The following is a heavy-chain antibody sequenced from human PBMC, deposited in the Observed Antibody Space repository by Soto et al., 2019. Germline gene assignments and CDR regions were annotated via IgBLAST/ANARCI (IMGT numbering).Heavy chain of an antibody. CDR2: IYHSGSS. V-gene: IGHV4-4*02. J-gene: IGHJ4*01. D-gene: IGHD3-10*01. Sequence: SETLSLTCAASGGSISNSNWWSWVRQPPGKGLEWIGNIYHSGSSNYNPSLKSRVTISIDKSSNQFSLKLSSVTAAYTSVYYFARVGHNSSYYDFEYWAQGTLVTVSS. CDR1: GGSISNSNW. CDR3: ARVGHNSSYYDFEY.